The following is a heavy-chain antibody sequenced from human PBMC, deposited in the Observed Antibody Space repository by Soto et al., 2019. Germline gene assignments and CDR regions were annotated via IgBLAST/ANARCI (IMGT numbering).Heavy chain of an antibody. CDR3: ARVISMDLLLHTAPGY. CDR1: GFTFSSYS. V-gene: IGHV3-48*02. CDR2: ISSSSSTI. Sequence: GGSLRLSCAASGFTFSSYSMNWVRQAPGKGLEWISYISSSSSTIYYADSVKGRFTISRDNAKNSLYLQMDSLRDEDTAVYYCARVISMDLLLHTAPGYWGQGTLVTVSS. J-gene: IGHJ4*02. D-gene: IGHD5-18*01.